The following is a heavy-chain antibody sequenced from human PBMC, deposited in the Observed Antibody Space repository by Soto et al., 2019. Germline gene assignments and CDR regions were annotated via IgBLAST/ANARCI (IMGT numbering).Heavy chain of an antibody. D-gene: IGHD2-15*01. CDR2: ISGKNGNT. CDR1: GYTFISHG. Sequence: QVQLVQSGVEVKKPGASVKVSCKASGYTFISHGISWVRQAPGQGLAWMGWISGKNGNTNYAQKLQGRVTLTTVTSTSTAYMELRSLRSDDTAVYYCARVSSSIVVVPVYGMDVWGQGTTVTVSS. V-gene: IGHV1-18*04. CDR3: ARVSSSIVVVPVYGMDV. J-gene: IGHJ6*02.